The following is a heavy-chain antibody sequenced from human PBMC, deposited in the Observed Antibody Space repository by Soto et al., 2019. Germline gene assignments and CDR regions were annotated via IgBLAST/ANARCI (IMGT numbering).Heavy chain of an antibody. CDR2: INPNSGGT. D-gene: IGHD6-6*01. CDR3: ARGTYSSSSPLFDY. V-gene: IGHV1-2*04. J-gene: IGHJ4*02. CDR1: GYTFTGYY. Sequence: GASVKVSCKASGYTFTGYYMHWVRQAPGQGLEWMGWINPNSGGTNYAQKFQGWVTMTRDTSISTAYMELSRLRSDDTAVYYCARGTYSSSSPLFDYWGRGTLVTVSS.